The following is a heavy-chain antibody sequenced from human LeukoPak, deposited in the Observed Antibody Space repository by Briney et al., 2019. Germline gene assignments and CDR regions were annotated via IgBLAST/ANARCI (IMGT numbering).Heavy chain of an antibody. CDR3: AKSFPGYSSSFDY. D-gene: IGHD6-13*01. CDR1: GFTVSSNY. V-gene: IGHV3-53*01. CDR2: IYSGGNT. Sequence: PGGSLRLSCAASGFTVSSNYMSWVRQAPGKGLEWVSTIYSGGNTYYADSVKGRFTISRDNSKNTLYLQMNSLRAEDTAVYYCAKSFPGYSSSFDYWGQGTLVTVSS. J-gene: IGHJ4*02.